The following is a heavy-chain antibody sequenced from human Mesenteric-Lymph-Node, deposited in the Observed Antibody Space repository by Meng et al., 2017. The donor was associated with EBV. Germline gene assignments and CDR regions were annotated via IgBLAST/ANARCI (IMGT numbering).Heavy chain of an antibody. V-gene: IGHV4-34*01. D-gene: IGHD5-18*01. CDR3: SIWDTGALQNY. CDR2: IDPTGNT. J-gene: IGHJ4*02. CDR1: GASFSGHY. Sequence: QVNLQERGAGLLKPSETLSLTCAAYGASFSGHYGGWMRQPPGKGLEWIGEIDPTGNTKYIPSLKSRVTISLDTSRNQLSLKLTSVTAADTAVYYCSIWDTGALQNYWGPGTLVTVSS.